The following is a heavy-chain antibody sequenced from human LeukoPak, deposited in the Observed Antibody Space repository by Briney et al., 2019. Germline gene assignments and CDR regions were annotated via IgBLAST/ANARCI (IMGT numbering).Heavy chain of an antibody. D-gene: IGHD1-26*01. Sequence: GGSLRLSCAVSGFTFSSYSMNWVRQGPGKGLEWVSSISSSSNYIYYADSVKSRFTISRDNAKNSLYMQMNSLRAEDTAVYYCAKEGVKWELRLIGCFDYWGQGTLVTVSS. CDR2: ISSSSNYI. CDR1: GFTFSSYS. J-gene: IGHJ4*02. V-gene: IGHV3-21*01. CDR3: AKEGVKWELRLIGCFDY.